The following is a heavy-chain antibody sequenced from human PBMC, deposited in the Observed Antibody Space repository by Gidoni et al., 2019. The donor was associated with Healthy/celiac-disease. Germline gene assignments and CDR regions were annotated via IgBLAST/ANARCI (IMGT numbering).Heavy chain of an antibody. Sequence: QVQLVESGGGVVQPGRSLRLSCAASGFPFSSYCMHWVRQAPGKGLEWVAVISYDGSNKYYADSVKGRFTISRDNSKNTLYLQMNSLRAEDTAVYYCAKDPQGSGGSLYYYYYMDVWGKGTTVTVSS. D-gene: IGHD2-15*01. J-gene: IGHJ6*03. V-gene: IGHV3-30*18. CDR3: AKDPQGSGGSLYYYYYMDV. CDR1: GFPFSSYC. CDR2: ISYDGSNK.